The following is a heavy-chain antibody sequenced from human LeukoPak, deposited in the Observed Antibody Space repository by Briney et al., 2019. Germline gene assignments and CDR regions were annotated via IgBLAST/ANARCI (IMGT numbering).Heavy chain of an antibody. J-gene: IGHJ4*02. Sequence: GVSLRLSCAASGFTFSSYAMNWVRQAPGKGLEWDSSISGSGGSTYYADSVKGRFTISRDNSKNTLYLQMNSLRAEDTAVYYCAKYRYGDYAHNFDYWGQGTLVTVSS. CDR3: AKYRYGDYAHNFDY. CDR1: GFTFSSYA. D-gene: IGHD4-17*01. CDR2: ISGSGGST. V-gene: IGHV3-23*01.